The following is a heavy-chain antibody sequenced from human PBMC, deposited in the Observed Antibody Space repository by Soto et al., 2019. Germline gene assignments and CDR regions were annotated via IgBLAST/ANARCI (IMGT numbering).Heavy chain of an antibody. CDR3: ARESEDLTSNFDY. J-gene: IGHJ4*02. V-gene: IGHV3-30*03. Sequence: GGSLRLSCAASGFTFSNYGMHWVRQAPGKGLEWVAVISYDGSDYSYADSVKGRFTISRDNSRNTLYLQMNSLRPEDTAVYYCARESEDLTSNFDYWGQGTLVTVPS. CDR1: GFTFSNYG. CDR2: ISYDGSDY.